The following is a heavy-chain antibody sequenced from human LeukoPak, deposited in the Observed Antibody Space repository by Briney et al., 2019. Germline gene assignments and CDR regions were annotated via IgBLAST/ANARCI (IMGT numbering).Heavy chain of an antibody. D-gene: IGHD1-7*01. CDR1: GYTFATYW. CDR3: ARHRFTWNYASFNI. Sequence: GESLEISCKGSGYTFATYWIGWVRQMPGKGLEWMGIIYPGDSDTRYSPSFQGQVTISADKSTSTVYLQWTSLKASDTAMYYCARHRFTWNYASFNIWGQGTMVTVSS. J-gene: IGHJ3*02. V-gene: IGHV5-51*01. CDR2: IYPGDSDT.